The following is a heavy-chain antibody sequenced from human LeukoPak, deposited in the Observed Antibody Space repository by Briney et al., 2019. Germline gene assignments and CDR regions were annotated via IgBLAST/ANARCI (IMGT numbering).Heavy chain of an antibody. CDR3: ARDGITIFGVVIIDYYYGMDV. D-gene: IGHD3-3*01. Sequence: PGGSLRLSCAASGFTFSSYSMNWVRQAPGKGLEWVSSISSSSSYIYYADSVKGRLTISRDNAKNSLYLQMNSLRAEDTAVYYCARDGITIFGVVIIDYYYGMDVWGQGTTVTVSS. CDR2: ISSSSSYI. V-gene: IGHV3-21*01. CDR1: GFTFSSYS. J-gene: IGHJ6*02.